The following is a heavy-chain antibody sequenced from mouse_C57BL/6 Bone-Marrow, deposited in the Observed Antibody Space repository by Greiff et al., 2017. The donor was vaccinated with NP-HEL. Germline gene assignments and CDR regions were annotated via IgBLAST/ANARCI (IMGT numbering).Heavy chain of an antibody. CDR3: ARGDYYGSSSHWYFDV. CDR1: GFTFSSYG. D-gene: IGHD1-1*01. V-gene: IGHV5-6*01. CDR2: ISSGGSYT. J-gene: IGHJ1*03. Sequence: EVKLQESGGDLVKPGGSLKLSCAASGFTFSSYGMSWVRQTPDKRLEWVANISSGGSYTYYPDSVKGRFTISRDNAKHTLSLQLSSLKSEDTAMYYCARGDYYGSSSHWYFDVWGTGTTVTVSS.